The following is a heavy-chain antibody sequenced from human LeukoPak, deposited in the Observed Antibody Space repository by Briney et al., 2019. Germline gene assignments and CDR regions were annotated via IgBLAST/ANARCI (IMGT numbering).Heavy chain of an antibody. CDR2: INPNSGGT. CDR3: AREGYCSGGSCYPGAFDI. Sequence: ASVKASCKASGYTFTGYYMHWVRQAPGQGLEWMGRINPNSGGTNYAQKFQGRVTMTRDTSISTAYMELSRLRSDDTAVYYCAREGYCSGGSCYPGAFDIWGQGTMVTVSS. V-gene: IGHV1-2*06. D-gene: IGHD2-15*01. CDR1: GYTFTGYY. J-gene: IGHJ3*02.